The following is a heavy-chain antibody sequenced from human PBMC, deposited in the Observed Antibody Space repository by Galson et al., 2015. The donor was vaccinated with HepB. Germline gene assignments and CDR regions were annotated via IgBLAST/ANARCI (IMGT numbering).Heavy chain of an antibody. Sequence: SVKVSCKASGYTFTSYAMHWVRQAPGQRLEWMGWINAGNGNTKYSQKFQGRVTITRDTSASTAYMELSSLRSEDTAVYCCARGRGVATMVRFDYWGQGTLVTVSS. CDR1: GYTFTSYA. V-gene: IGHV1-3*01. CDR2: INAGNGNT. D-gene: IGHD3-10*01. J-gene: IGHJ4*02. CDR3: ARGRGVATMVRFDY.